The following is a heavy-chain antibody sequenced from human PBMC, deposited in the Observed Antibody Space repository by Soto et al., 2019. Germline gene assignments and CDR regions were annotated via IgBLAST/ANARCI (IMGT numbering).Heavy chain of an antibody. D-gene: IGHD3-3*01. Sequence: SETLSLTCTVSGGSISSYYWSWIRQPPGKGLEWIGYVYYSGSTNYNPSLKSRVTISVDTSKNQFSLKLSSVTAADTAVYYCARSWRGYYRFYYYMDVRGKGTTVTVSS. CDR2: VYYSGST. CDR3: ARSWRGYYRFYYYMDV. V-gene: IGHV4-59*08. CDR1: GGSISSYY. J-gene: IGHJ6*03.